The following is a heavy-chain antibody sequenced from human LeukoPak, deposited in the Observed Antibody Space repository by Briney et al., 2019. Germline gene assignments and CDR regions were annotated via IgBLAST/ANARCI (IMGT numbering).Heavy chain of an antibody. CDR2: ISWNSGSI. CDR3: AKGFDYHYYYGMDV. D-gene: IGHD3-10*01. J-gene: IGHJ6*02. Sequence: GGSLRLSCAASGFTVSSNYMSWVRQAPGKGLEWVSGISWNSGSIGYADSVKGRFTISRDNAKNSLYLQMNSLRAEDTALYYCAKGFDYHYYYGMDVWGQGTTVTVSS. CDR1: GFTVSSNY. V-gene: IGHV3-9*01.